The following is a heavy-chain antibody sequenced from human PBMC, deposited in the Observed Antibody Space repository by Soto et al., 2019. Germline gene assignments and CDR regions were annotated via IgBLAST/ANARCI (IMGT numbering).Heavy chain of an antibody. CDR2: IYPGDSDT. D-gene: IGHD6-6*01. Sequence: VESLKISCHGSGDSFASYWIGWVRQMPWKDLEWMGIIYPGDSDTRYSPSFQGQVTISADKSLRTAYLQWTSLKASDTALYYCARTRSFTLGFYYDGMDVWGQGTTVTVSS. CDR1: GDSFASYW. V-gene: IGHV5-51*01. J-gene: IGHJ6*02. CDR3: ARTRSFTLGFYYDGMDV.